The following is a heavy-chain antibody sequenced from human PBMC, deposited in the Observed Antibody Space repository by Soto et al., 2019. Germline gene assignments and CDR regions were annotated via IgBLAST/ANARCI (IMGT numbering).Heavy chain of an antibody. CDR3: AKDILTGYYIAFDY. D-gene: IGHD3-9*01. CDR1: GFTLSSYA. CDR2: INGGGLST. Sequence: GGSLRLSCAASGFTLSSYAMSWVRQSPGKELEWVSTINGGGLSTYYAASVKGRFTISRDNSKNTLYLQMNSLRAEDTALYYCAKDILTGYYIAFDYCGQGTLVTVSS. J-gene: IGHJ4*02. V-gene: IGHV3-23*01.